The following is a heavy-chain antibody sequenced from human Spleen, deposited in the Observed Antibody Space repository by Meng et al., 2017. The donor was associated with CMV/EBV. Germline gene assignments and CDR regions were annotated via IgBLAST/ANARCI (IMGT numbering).Heavy chain of an antibody. CDR3: ARDFVKFEVGVVIIPPFDS. V-gene: IGHV1-18*01. Sequence: FADYGISWVRQAPGQGLEWMGWISGYNGNTKYVQKFQGRLTMTTDTSTTTAYMELRSLRSDDTAVYYCARDFVKFEVGVVIIPPFDSWGQGTLVTVSS. CDR2: ISGYNGNT. J-gene: IGHJ4*02. D-gene: IGHD3-3*01. CDR1: FADYG.